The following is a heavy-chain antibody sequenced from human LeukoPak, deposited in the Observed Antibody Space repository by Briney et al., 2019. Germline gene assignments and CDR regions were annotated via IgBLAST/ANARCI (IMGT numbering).Heavy chain of an antibody. CDR2: IYTSGST. Sequence: SSETLSLTCTVSGGSISSYYWSWIRQPAGKGLEWIGRIYTSGSTNYNPSLKSRVTISVDKSKNQFSLKLSSVTAADTAVYYCARDKPPGWFDPWGQGTLVTVSS. V-gene: IGHV4-4*07. D-gene: IGHD1-14*01. J-gene: IGHJ5*02. CDR1: GGSISSYY. CDR3: ARDKPPGWFDP.